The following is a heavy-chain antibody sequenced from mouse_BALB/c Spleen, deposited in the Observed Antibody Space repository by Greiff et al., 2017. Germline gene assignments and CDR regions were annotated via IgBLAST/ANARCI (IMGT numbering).Heavy chain of an antibody. CDR2: IDPETGGT. CDR1: GYTFTDYE. Sequence: LQQSGAELVRPGASVTLSCKASGYTFTDYEMHWVKQTPVHGLEWIGAIDPETGGTAYNQKFKGKATLTADKSSSTAYMELRSLTSEDSAVYYCTRGITGAMDYWGQGTSVTVSS. CDR3: TRGITGAMDY. V-gene: IGHV1-15*01. D-gene: IGHD2-4*01. J-gene: IGHJ4*01.